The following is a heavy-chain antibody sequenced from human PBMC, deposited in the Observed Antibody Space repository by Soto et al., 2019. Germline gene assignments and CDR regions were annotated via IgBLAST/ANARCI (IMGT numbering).Heavy chain of an antibody. CDR1: GFTFTRYG. Sequence: GGPVKVSCKASGFTFTRYGFSWVRQAPGQGLEWMGWISVYNGNTNYAQKLQGRVTMTTDTSTSTAYMELRSLRSDDTAVYYCARDGAYSSSNFDYWGQGALVTVSS. D-gene: IGHD6-6*01. CDR3: ARDGAYSSSNFDY. CDR2: ISVYNGNT. V-gene: IGHV1-18*04. J-gene: IGHJ4*02.